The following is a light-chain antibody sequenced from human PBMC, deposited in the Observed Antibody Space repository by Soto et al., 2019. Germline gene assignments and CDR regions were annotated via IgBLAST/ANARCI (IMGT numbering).Light chain of an antibody. CDR1: QSINSW. CDR2: KAS. Sequence: DIPMTQSPSTLSAFVGDRVTITCRASQSINSWLAWYQQKPGKAPNLLIYKASNLESGAPSRFSGSGSGTEFTLTISSLQPDDFATYYCQQYHRFPITFGGGTKVEIK. V-gene: IGKV1-5*03. J-gene: IGKJ4*01. CDR3: QQYHRFPIT.